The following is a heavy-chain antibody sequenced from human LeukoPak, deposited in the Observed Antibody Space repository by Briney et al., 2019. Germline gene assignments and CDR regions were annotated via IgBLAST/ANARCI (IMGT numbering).Heavy chain of an antibody. V-gene: IGHV3-7*01. J-gene: IGHJ4*02. CDR2: IKQDGSAK. Sequence: GGSLRLSCAASGFTFISYWMSWVRQAPGNGLEWVANIKQDGSAKNYVDFVKGRFTICRDNAKNSLYLQMNNLRVEDTAVYYCAKYPGVGAAGPYSYYDYWGQGTLVTVST. CDR3: AKYPGVGAAGPYSYYDY. D-gene: IGHD6-13*01. CDR1: GFTFISYW.